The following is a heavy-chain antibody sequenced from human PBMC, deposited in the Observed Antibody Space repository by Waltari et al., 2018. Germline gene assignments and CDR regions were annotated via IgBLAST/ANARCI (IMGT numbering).Heavy chain of an antibody. CDR3: ARAGCSSTSCYAPLDY. Sequence: QVQLQESGPGLVKPSQTLSLTCTASGASISSGRYYWSWLLQPAGKGLEWIGRIYTSGSTNYNPSLKSRVTISVDTSKNQFSLKLSSVTAADTAVYYCARAGCSSTSCYAPLDYWGQGTLVTVSS. D-gene: IGHD2-2*01. V-gene: IGHV4-61*02. J-gene: IGHJ4*02. CDR2: IYTSGST. CDR1: GASISSGRYY.